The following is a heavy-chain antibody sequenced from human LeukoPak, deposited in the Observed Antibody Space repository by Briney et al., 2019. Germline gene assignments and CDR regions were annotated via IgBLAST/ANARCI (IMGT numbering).Heavy chain of an antibody. Sequence: SETLSLTCTVSGGSISSYYWSWIRQPPGKGLEWIGYIYYSGSTNYNPSLKSRVTISVDTSKNQFSLKLSSVTAADTAVYYCARLNYYDSSGYYYVNDYWGQGTLVTVSS. J-gene: IGHJ4*02. D-gene: IGHD3-22*01. V-gene: IGHV4-59*01. CDR2: IYYSGST. CDR1: GGSISSYY. CDR3: ARLNYYDSSGYYYVNDY.